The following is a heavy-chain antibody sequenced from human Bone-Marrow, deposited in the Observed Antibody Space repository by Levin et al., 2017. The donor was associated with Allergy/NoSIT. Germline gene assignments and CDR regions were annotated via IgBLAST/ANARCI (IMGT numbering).Heavy chain of an antibody. CDR1: GYTFTGHY. D-gene: IGHD5-18*01. J-gene: IGHJ4*02. Sequence: ASVKVSCKASGYTFTGHYLHWVRQAPGQGLEWMGWINPNNDDSKFPQKFQGRVTMTRDTSISTAYLELSRLSSDDTAVYYCARDRGAATYGYTFDYWGQGTLVTVSS. CDR2: INPNNDDS. V-gene: IGHV1-2*02. CDR3: ARDRGAATYGYTFDY.